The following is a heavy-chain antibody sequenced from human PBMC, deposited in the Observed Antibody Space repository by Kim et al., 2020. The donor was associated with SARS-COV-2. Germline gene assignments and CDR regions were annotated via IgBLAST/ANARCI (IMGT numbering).Heavy chain of an antibody. V-gene: IGHV4-39*07. CDR1: GGSISSSSYY. CDR3: ARDPSWFRQWLAHGSFDY. J-gene: IGHJ4*02. Sequence: SETLSLTCTVSGGSISSSSYYWGWIRQPPGKGLEWIGSIYYSGSTYYNPSLKSRVTISVDTSKNQFSLKLSSVTAADTAMYYCARDPSWFRQWLAHGSFDYWGQGTLVTVSS. CDR2: IYYSGST. D-gene: IGHD6-19*01.